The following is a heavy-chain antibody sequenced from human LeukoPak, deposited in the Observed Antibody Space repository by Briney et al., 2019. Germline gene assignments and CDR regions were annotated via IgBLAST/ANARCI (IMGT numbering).Heavy chain of an antibody. CDR3: AKEGRSSWYFHEVDY. V-gene: IGHV3-15*01. CDR2: IKSKTDGGTT. D-gene: IGHD6-13*01. CDR1: GFSFSNAW. J-gene: IGHJ4*02. Sequence: GGSLRLSCAASGFSFSNAWMSWVRQAPGKGLEWVGRIKSKTDGGTTDYAAPVKGRLTISRDDSKNTLYLQMNSLRAEDTAVYYCAKEGRSSWYFHEVDYWGQGTLVTVSS.